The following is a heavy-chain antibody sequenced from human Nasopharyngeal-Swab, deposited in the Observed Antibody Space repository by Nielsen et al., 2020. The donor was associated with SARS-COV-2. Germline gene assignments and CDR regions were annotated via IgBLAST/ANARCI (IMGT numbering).Heavy chain of an antibody. J-gene: IGHJ3*02. CDR3: GREYYYESTGYLYAFDI. D-gene: IGHD3-22*01. V-gene: IGHV4-38-2*02. CDR2: IYHSGST. Sequence: SETLSLTCTVSGSSISSGYYWGWIRQPPGKGLEWIGSIYHSGSTYYNPSLKSRVTISVDTSKNQFSLKLSSVTAADTAVYYCGREYYYESTGYLYAFDIWGQGTLVTVSS. CDR1: GSSISSGYY.